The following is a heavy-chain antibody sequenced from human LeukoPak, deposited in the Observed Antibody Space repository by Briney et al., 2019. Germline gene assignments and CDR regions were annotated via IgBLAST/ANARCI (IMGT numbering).Heavy chain of an antibody. D-gene: IGHD3-3*02. CDR1: GGSFSGYY. CDR3: ARGLAVDY. CDR2: INHSGST. V-gene: IGHV4-34*01. Sequence: ASETLSLTCAVYGGSFSGYYWSWIRQPPGKGLEWIGEINHSGSTNYNPSLKSRVTISVDTSKNQFSLKLSSVTAADTAVYYCARGLAVDYWGREPWSPSPQ. J-gene: IGHJ4*02.